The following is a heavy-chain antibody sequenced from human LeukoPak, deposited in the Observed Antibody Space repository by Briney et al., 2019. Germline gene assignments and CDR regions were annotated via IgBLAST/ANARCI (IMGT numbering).Heavy chain of an antibody. CDR2: IYYSGST. D-gene: IGHD3-10*01. Sequence: SETLSLTCTVSGGSISSYYWSWIRQPPGKGLEWIGYIYYSGSTNYNPSLKSRVTISVGTSKNQFSLKLSSVTAADTAVYYCARDRDYYGSGSYYKDYYYYYMDVWGKGTTVTVSS. CDR1: GGSISSYY. V-gene: IGHV4-59*01. CDR3: ARDRDYYGSGSYYKDYYYYYMDV. J-gene: IGHJ6*03.